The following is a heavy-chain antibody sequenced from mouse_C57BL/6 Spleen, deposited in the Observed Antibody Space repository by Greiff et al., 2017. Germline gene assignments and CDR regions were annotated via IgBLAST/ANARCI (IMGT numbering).Heavy chain of an antibody. Sequence: VQLQQSGPGLVQPSQSLSITCTVSGFSLTSYGVHWVRQSPGKGLEWLGVIWSGGSTAYNAAFISRLSISKDNSKSQVFFKMNSLQADDTAIYHCARRDGSSDAMDYWGQGTSVTVPP. V-gene: IGHV2-2*01. CDR1: GFSLTSYG. CDR2: IWSGGST. J-gene: IGHJ4*01. D-gene: IGHD1-1*01. CDR3: ARRDGSSDAMDY.